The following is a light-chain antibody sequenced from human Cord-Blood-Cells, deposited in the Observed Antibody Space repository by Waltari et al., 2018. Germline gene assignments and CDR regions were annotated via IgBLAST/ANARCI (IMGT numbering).Light chain of an antibody. J-gene: IGLJ2*01. V-gene: IGLV3-19*01. CDR3: NSRDSSGNHLV. CDR1: SLRSYY. CDR2: GQN. Sequence: SSELTQDPAVSVALGQTVRITCQGASLRSYYASWYQQKPGQAPVLVIYGQNNRPSGIPDRFSGSSSGNTASLTITGAQAEDEADYYCNSRDSSGNHLVFGGGTKLTVL.